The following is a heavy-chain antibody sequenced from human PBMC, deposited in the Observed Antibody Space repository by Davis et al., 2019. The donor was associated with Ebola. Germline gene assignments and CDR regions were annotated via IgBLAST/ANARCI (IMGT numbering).Heavy chain of an antibody. CDR3: ARGDFYEISGSDQTFTDAFDV. CDR2: TRPDGSEK. CDR1: GFTFSSYCTFSSYW. D-gene: IGHD3-22*01. Sequence: GESLKISCAASGFTFSSYCTFSSYWMSWVRQAPGKGLEWVANTRPDGSEKYYVDSVKGRFTISRDNTKNSLYLQMNRLRAEDTALYYCARGDFYEISGSDQTFTDAFDVWGQGTMVTVSS. V-gene: IGHV3-7*03. J-gene: IGHJ3*01.